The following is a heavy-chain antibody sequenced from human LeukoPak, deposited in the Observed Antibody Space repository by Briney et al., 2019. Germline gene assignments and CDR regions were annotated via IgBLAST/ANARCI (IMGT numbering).Heavy chain of an antibody. V-gene: IGHV3-33*05. Sequence: GGSLRLSCAASGFTFSAYAIHWVRQARGKGLEWVAFISYDGSTKYSADSVKGRFTISRDNSKNTLSLQMNSLRAEDTAVYYCARDLSSKYSIDYWGQGTLVTVPS. D-gene: IGHD2/OR15-2a*01. CDR1: GFTFSAYA. CDR3: ARDLSSKYSIDY. CDR2: ISYDGSTK. J-gene: IGHJ4*02.